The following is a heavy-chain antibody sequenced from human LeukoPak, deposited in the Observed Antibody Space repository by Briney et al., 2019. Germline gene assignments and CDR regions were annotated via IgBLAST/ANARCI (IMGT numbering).Heavy chain of an antibody. CDR1: GGTFSSYA. CDR3: ARDVGSSGWYGGMDY. D-gene: IGHD6-19*01. J-gene: IGHJ4*02. Sequence: SVKVSCKASGGTFSSYAISWVRQAPGQGLEWMGRIIPIFGTANYAQKFQGRVTITTDESTSTAYMELSSLRSEDTAVYYCARDVGSSGWYGGMDYWGQGTLVTVSS. V-gene: IGHV1-69*05. CDR2: IIPIFGTA.